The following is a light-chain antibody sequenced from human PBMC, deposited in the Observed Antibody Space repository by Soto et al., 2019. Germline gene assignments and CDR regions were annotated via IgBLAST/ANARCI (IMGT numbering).Light chain of an antibody. V-gene: IGKV3-20*01. J-gene: IGKJ1*01. Sequence: EIMLTQSPGTLSLSPGERATLSCRASQSVSSSYLAWYQQKPGQAPRRLIFGASFRATGIPDRFSGSGSGTDFTLTISRLEPEDFAVYYCQQYGSSPTTFAQGTKVDI. CDR2: GAS. CDR1: QSVSSSY. CDR3: QQYGSSPTT.